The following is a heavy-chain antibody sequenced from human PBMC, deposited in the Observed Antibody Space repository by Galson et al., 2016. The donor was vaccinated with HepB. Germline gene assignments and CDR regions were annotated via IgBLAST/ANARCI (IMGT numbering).Heavy chain of an antibody. CDR3: AIDLIAAAGRTFYYYYYYMDV. J-gene: IGHJ6*03. Sequence: SCAASGFTFSYYSMNWVHQAPGKGLEWVSSISSSSSDIYYADSAKGRFTISRDTAKNSLYLQMNSRRAEDTAVYYCAIDLIAAAGRTFYYYYYYMDVWGKGTTVTVSS. CDR1: GFTFSYYS. CDR2: ISSSSSDI. V-gene: IGHV3-21*01. D-gene: IGHD6-13*01.